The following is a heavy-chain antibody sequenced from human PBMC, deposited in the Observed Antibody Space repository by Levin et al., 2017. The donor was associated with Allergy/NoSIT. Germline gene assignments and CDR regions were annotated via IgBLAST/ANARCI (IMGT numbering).Heavy chain of an antibody. Sequence: GGSLRLSCAASGFIVSDSYMSWIPQAPGKGLEGVSYISRGNSYTNYLHSVKGRFPISRDNAKNSLYLQMNSLRADDTAIYYCARGRVPNDYWGQGTLVTVSS. CDR3: ARGRVPNDY. CDR2: ISRGNSYT. J-gene: IGHJ4*02. CDR1: GFIVSDSY. V-gene: IGHV3-11*05. D-gene: IGHD3-10*01.